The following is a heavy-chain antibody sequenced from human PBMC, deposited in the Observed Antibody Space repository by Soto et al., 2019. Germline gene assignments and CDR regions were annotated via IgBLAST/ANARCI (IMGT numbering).Heavy chain of an antibody. V-gene: IGHV4-39*01. CDR2: IYYSGST. D-gene: IGHD1-7*01. CDR1: GGSISSSSYY. CDR3: ARVTYNWNYAPLGMDV. J-gene: IGHJ6*02. Sequence: PSETLSLTCTVSGGSISSSSYYWGWIRQPPGKGLEWIGSIYYSGSTYYNPSLKSRATISVDTSKNQFSLKLSSVTAADTAVYYCARVTYNWNYAPLGMDVWGQGTTVTVSS.